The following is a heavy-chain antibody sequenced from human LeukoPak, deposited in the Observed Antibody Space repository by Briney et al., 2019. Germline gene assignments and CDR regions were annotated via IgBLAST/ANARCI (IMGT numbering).Heavy chain of an antibody. Sequence: GGSLRLSCAASGFTFSSYGMHWVRQAPGKGLEWVAFIRYDGSNKYYADSVKGRFTISRDNAKNSLYLQMNSLRAGDTAAYYCARERGGAKTTVTNKAYYYMDVWGKGTTVTVSS. J-gene: IGHJ6*03. CDR1: GFTFSSYG. D-gene: IGHD4-17*01. CDR3: ARERGGAKTTVTNKAYYYMDV. V-gene: IGHV3-30*02. CDR2: IRYDGSNK.